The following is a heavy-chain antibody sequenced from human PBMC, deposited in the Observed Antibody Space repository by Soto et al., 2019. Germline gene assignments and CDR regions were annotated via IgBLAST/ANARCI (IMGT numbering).Heavy chain of an antibody. J-gene: IGHJ4*02. CDR1: GFTFSSYG. D-gene: IGHD3-22*01. CDR3: ARGYGSIVVVPPGY. V-gene: IGHV3-33*01. Sequence: HPGGSLRLSCAASGFTFSSYGMHWVRQAPGKGLEWVAVIWYDGSNKYYADSVKGRFTISRGNSKNTLYLQMNSLRAEDTAVYYCARGYGSIVVVPPGYWGQGTLVTVSS. CDR2: IWYDGSNK.